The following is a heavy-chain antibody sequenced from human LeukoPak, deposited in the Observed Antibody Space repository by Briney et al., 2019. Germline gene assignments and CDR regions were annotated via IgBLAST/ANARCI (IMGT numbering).Heavy chain of an antibody. CDR2: IKQDGSEK. V-gene: IGHV3-7*03. CDR1: GFTFSDYA. CDR3: ARGFRFGGDYFDY. D-gene: IGHD2-15*01. Sequence: GGSLRLSCTASGFTFSDYAMSWVRQAPGKGLEWVANIKQDGSEKYYVDSVKGRFTISRDNAKNSLYLQMNSLRAEDTAVYYCARGFRFGGDYFDYWGQGTLVTVSS. J-gene: IGHJ4*02.